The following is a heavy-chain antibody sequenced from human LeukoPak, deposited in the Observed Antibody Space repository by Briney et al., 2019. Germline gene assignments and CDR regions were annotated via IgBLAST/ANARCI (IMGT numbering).Heavy chain of an antibody. Sequence: PSETLSLTCTVSGGSISSYYWIWIRQTPGKGLEWIGDIYYSGSTNYNPSLKSRVTISLDTSKNQFSLKLSSVTAADTAVYYCARDVTWTYFDFWGQGTLVTVSS. D-gene: IGHD3/OR15-3a*01. V-gene: IGHV4-59*01. CDR1: GGSISSYY. CDR2: IYYSGST. J-gene: IGHJ4*02. CDR3: ARDVTWTYFDF.